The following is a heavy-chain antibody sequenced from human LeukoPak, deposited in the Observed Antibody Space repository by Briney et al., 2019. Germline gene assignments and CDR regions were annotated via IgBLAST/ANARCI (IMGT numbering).Heavy chain of an antibody. J-gene: IGHJ4*02. CDR2: ISGSGGST. V-gene: IGHV3-23*01. CDR1: GFTFSSYA. D-gene: IGHD5-18*01. Sequence: GGSLRLSCAASGFTFSSYAMSWVRQAPGKGLEWVSAISGSGGSTNYADSVKGRFTISRDNSKNTLYLQMNSLRAEDTAVYYCAKDLLDTAMVHHNFDYWGQGTLVTVSS. CDR3: AKDLLDTAMVHHNFDY.